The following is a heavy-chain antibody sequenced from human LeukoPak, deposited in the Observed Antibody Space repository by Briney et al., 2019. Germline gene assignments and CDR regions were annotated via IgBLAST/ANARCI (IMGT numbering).Heavy chain of an antibody. D-gene: IGHD3-3*01. J-gene: IGHJ6*03. CDR3: ARNVFGVVIHHYYYYMDV. V-gene: IGHV1-8*03. Sequence: GASVKVSCKASGYTFTSYDINWVRQATGQGLEWMGWMNPNSGNTGYAQKFQGRVTITADKSTSTAYMELSSLRSEDTAVYYCARNVFGVVIHHYYYYMDVWGKGTTVTVSS. CDR2: MNPNSGNT. CDR1: GYTFTSYD.